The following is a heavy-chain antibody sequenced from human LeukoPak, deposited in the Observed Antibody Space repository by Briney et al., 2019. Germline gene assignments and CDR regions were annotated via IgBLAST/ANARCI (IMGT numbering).Heavy chain of an antibody. CDR2: MNPNSGNT. D-gene: IGHD3-10*01. CDR3: ARVYYYGSGSSRGGFGY. Sequence: ASVKVSCKASGYTFTSYDINWVRQATGQGLEWMGWMNPNSGNTGYAQKFQGRVTMTRNTSISTAYMELSSLRSEDTAVYYCARVYYYGSGSSRGGFGYWGQGTLVTVSS. CDR1: GYTFTSYD. J-gene: IGHJ4*02. V-gene: IGHV1-8*01.